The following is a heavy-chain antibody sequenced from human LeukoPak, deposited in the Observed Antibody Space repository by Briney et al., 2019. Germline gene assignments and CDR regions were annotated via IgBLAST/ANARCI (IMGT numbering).Heavy chain of an antibody. J-gene: IGHJ5*02. CDR2: IYYSGST. Sequence: SETLSLTYTVSGGSISSYYWSWIRQPPGKGLEWIGYIYYSGSTNYNPSLKSRISISVDTSKNQFSLKLSSVTAADTAVYYCARGRPDGSGSYYKFDPWGQGTLVTVSS. D-gene: IGHD3-10*01. CDR1: GGSISSYY. CDR3: ARGRPDGSGSYYKFDP. V-gene: IGHV4-59*08.